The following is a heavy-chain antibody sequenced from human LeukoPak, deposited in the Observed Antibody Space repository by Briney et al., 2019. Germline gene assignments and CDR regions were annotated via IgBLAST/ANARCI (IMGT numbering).Heavy chain of an antibody. CDR3: ATPNYYDSSGYYYSYAFDI. CDR2: MNPNSGNT. CDR1: GYTFTSYD. Sequence: ASVKVSCKASGYTFTSYDINWVRQATGQGLEWMGWMNPNSGNTGYAQKFQGRVTMTRNTSISTAYMELSSLRSEDTAVYYCATPNYYDSSGYYYSYAFDIWGQGTMVTVSS. V-gene: IGHV1-8*01. J-gene: IGHJ3*02. D-gene: IGHD3-22*01.